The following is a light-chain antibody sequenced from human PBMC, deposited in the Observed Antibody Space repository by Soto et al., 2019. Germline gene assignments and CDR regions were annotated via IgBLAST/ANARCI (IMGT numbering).Light chain of an antibody. J-gene: IGLJ2*01. CDR1: SSDIGTAT. V-gene: IGLV1-44*01. Sequence: QLVLTQPPSASGTPGQRVTISCSGRSSDIGTATVNWYQQVPGAAPKLLIYINDQRPSGVPDRFSGSKSGTSASLAISGLQSEDEGDYYCASWDDSLSGPVFGGGTKLTVL. CDR3: ASWDDSLSGPV. CDR2: IND.